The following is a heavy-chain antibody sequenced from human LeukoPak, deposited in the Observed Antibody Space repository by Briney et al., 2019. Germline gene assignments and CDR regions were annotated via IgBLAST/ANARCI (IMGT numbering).Heavy chain of an antibody. J-gene: IGHJ4*02. D-gene: IGHD2-8*02. CDR3: VREQSTGAYRTSDY. Sequence: GSLRLSCAAPEFTFSSYAMHWVRQAPGKGLEWLAVIKFDGSNIHYPDSVRGRFTISRDNSKNTLYLQIDSLRAEDTAIYYCVREQSTGAYRTSDYWGQGTLVTVTS. CDR2: IKFDGSNI. V-gene: IGHV3-30*04. CDR1: EFTFSSYA.